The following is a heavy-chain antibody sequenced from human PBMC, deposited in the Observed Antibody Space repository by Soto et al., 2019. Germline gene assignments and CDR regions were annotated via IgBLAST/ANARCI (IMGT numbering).Heavy chain of an antibody. V-gene: IGHV3-23*01. D-gene: IGHD2-15*01. Sequence: GGSLRLSCAASGFTFNNFARSWVRQAPGKGLEWVSVISGGGGTTYYADSARGRFTISRGNSKNTLYLQMNSLRAEDTAVYYCAKGGFCSGGSCYPGFDYWGQGTLVTVSS. CDR2: ISGGGGTT. J-gene: IGHJ4*02. CDR1: GFTFNNFA. CDR3: AKGGFCSGGSCYPGFDY.